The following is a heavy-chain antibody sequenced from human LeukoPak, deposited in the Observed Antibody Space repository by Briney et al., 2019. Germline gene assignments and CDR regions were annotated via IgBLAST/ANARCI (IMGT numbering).Heavy chain of an antibody. J-gene: IGHJ6*02. D-gene: IGHD3-16*01. V-gene: IGHV4-59*01. CDR2: IYHSGST. Sequence: PSETLSLTCTVSGGSISSYYWTWIRQPPGKGLEWIGYIYHSGSTNYDPSLKSRVTISVDTFKNQFSLKLGSVTAADTAVYYCARGVWPSAYYYYGMDVWGQGTTVTVSS. CDR1: GGSISSYY. CDR3: ARGVWPSAYYYYGMDV.